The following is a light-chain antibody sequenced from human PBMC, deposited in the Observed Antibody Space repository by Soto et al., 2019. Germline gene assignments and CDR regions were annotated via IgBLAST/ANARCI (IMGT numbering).Light chain of an antibody. CDR2: GAS. CDR3: QQIFITPIT. Sequence: DIQMTQSPSSLSASVGDRVAITCRASQSINSYLNWYQQKPGKAPKLLIYGASTLQSGVPSRFSGVGSGTDFTLTINSLQPEDFATYFCQQIFITPITVGQGTRLEIK. CDR1: QSINSY. J-gene: IGKJ5*01. V-gene: IGKV1-39*01.